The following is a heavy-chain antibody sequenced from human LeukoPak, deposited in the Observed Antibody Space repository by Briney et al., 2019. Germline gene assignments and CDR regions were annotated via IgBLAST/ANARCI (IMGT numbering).Heavy chain of an antibody. D-gene: IGHD5-18*01. J-gene: IGHJ4*02. CDR3: ARQDTAMGVFDY. V-gene: IGHV3-21*04. CDR2: ISIGSNYI. CDR1: GFTFSSYS. Sequence: GGSLRLSCAASGFTFSSYSMNWVRQAPGKGLEWVSSISIGSNYIYYADSVKGRFTISRDNAKDSLYLQMNSLRAEDTALYYCARQDTAMGVFDYWGQGTLVTVSS.